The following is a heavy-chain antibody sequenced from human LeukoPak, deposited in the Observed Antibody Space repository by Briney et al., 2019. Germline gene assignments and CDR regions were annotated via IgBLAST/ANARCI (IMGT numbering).Heavy chain of an antibody. V-gene: IGHV1-3*02. Sequence: ASVKVSCKASGYIFTNYALHWVRQAPGQRLEWMGWTNGATGNTRFSQDFQGRLTITMDTSACTGYMELSSLRSEDTAVYYCARSPGGNARTWLDYWGRGTLVTVSS. J-gene: IGHJ4*02. CDR1: GYIFTNYA. CDR3: ARSPGGNARTWLDY. D-gene: IGHD4-23*01. CDR2: TNGATGNT.